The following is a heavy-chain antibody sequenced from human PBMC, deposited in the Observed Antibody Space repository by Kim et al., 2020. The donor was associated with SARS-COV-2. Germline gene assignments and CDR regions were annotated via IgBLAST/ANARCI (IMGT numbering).Heavy chain of an antibody. D-gene: IGHD1-1*01. CDR3: ARRTYVAGRDY. J-gene: IGHJ4*02. Sequence: RYYEDSVKGRFTISRDNAKNSLYLQMNSLRAEDTAVYYCARRTYVAGRDYWGQGTLVTVSS. CDR2: R. V-gene: IGHV3-48*03.